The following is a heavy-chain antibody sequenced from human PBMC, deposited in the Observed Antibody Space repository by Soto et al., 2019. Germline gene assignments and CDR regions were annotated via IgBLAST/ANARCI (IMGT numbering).Heavy chain of an antibody. CDR1: GGSISSGSFY. D-gene: IGHD3-9*01. CDR2: ISDSGSS. Sequence: QVQLQESGPGLVKPSQTLTLTCTVSGGSISSGSFYWSWIRQHPGKGLEWIGHISDSGSSYYNPSLDSRVTLSVDTSKNQFSLKLSAVTAADTAVYFCARTTFYDIFTAYYSLFDYWGQGTLVTVSS. J-gene: IGHJ4*02. CDR3: ARTTFYDIFTAYYSLFDY. V-gene: IGHV4-31*03.